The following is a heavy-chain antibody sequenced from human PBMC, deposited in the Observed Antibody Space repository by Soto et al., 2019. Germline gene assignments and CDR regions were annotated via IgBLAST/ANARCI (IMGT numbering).Heavy chain of an antibody. Sequence: QVQLQESGPGLVKPSETLSLTCTVSGGSISSYYWSWIRQPPGKGLEWIGYIYYSGSTNYNPSLKSRVTISVDTSKNQFSLKLSSVTAADTAVYYCARHETTVVTPPHYWGQGTLVTVSS. V-gene: IGHV4-59*08. CDR1: GGSISSYY. CDR3: ARHETTVVTPPHY. CDR2: IYYSGST. J-gene: IGHJ4*02. D-gene: IGHD4-17*01.